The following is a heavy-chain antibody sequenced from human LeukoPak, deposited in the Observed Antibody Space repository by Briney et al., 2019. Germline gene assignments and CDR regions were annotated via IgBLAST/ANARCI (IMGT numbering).Heavy chain of an antibody. CDR3: ARANYYGSGSREKIVDY. Sequence: SETLSLTCAVYGGSFSGYYWSWIRQPPGKGLEWMGEINHSGSTNYHPPLKSRVTISVDTSKNQFSLKLRSVTAADTAVYYCARANYYGSGSREKIVDYWGQGTLVTVSS. V-gene: IGHV4-34*01. CDR1: GGSFSGYY. J-gene: IGHJ4*02. CDR2: INHSGST. D-gene: IGHD3-10*01.